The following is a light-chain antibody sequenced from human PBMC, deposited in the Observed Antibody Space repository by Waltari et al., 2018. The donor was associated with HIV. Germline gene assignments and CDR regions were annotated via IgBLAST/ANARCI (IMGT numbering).Light chain of an antibody. CDR2: NVN. CDR3: SSYTSSGPRYVL. J-gene: IGLJ2*01. V-gene: IGLV2-14*03. CDR1: SGDVGGYNF. Sequence: QSALTQPASVSGSPGQSITIPCTGTSGDVGGYNFVSWYQQHPGKAPKLIIYNVNTRPSGVSIRFSGSRSANTAALTISGLQAEDEADYFCSSYTSSGPRYVLFGGGTRLTVL.